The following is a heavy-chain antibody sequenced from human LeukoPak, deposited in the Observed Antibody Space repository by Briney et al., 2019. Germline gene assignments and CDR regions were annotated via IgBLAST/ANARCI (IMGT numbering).Heavy chain of an antibody. V-gene: IGHV4-38-2*01. J-gene: IGHJ4*02. Sequence: SETLSLTCAVSGYSISSGYYWGWIRQPPGKGLGWIGSIYHSGSTYYNPSLKSRVTISVDTSKNQYSLKLSSVTAADTAVYYCARHEPRSSSWFWVYWGQGTLVTVSS. CDR2: IYHSGST. CDR1: GYSISSGYY. D-gene: IGHD6-13*01. CDR3: ARHEPRSSSWFWVY.